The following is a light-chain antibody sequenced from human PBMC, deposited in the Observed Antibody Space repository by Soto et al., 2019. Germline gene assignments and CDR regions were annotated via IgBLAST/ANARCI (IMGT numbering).Light chain of an antibody. CDR1: SGSIATNY. CDR3: QSYDSTTNWV. Sequence: NFMLTQPHSVSESPGKTVTISCTRSSGSIATNYVQWYQQRPGSAPTTVIYENNQRPSGVPDRFSGSLDRSSNSASLTISGLKTEDEADYYCQSYDSTTNWVFGGGTKLTVL. J-gene: IGLJ3*02. V-gene: IGLV6-57*04. CDR2: ENN.